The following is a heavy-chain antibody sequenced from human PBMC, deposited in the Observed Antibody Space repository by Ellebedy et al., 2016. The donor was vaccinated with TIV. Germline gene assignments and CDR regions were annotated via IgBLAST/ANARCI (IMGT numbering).Heavy chain of an antibody. J-gene: IGHJ6*02. V-gene: IGHV3-30*04. D-gene: IGHD6-19*01. CDR1: GFTFSSYA. Sequence: GGSLRLSXAASGFTFSSYAMHWVRQAPGKGLEWVAVISYDASNKYYADSVKGRFTISRDNSKNTLYLQMNSLRAEDTAVYYCAREESGWYNYYYGMDVWGQGTTVTVSS. CDR2: ISYDASNK. CDR3: AREESGWYNYYYGMDV.